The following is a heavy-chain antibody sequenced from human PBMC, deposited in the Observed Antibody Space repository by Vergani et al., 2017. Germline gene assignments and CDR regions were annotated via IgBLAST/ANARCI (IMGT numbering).Heavy chain of an antibody. J-gene: IGHJ4*02. D-gene: IGHD3-22*01. CDR2: LSTTGGATHA. Sequence: QAQLQESGPGLVKPSETLSLTCHVFGVSVTDYNCNWIRQAPGKGLEWIGSLSTTGGATHASHNPSLKSRVSISVDTSKSQFSLKLNSVTAADTAMYYCASMGGYDEGDAFRIGYFDSWGPGILVTVSS. CDR1: GVSVTDYN. CDR3: ASMGGYDEGDAFRIGYFDS. V-gene: IGHV4-4*09.